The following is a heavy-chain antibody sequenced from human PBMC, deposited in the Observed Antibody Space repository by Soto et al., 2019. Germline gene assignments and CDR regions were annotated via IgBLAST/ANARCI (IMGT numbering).Heavy chain of an antibody. CDR3: FFFKAEDGIRYELSVSAFLLNRSSDL. D-gene: IGHD3-9*01. CDR2: ISASSRTL. J-gene: IGHJ2*01. V-gene: IGHV3-48*01. Sequence: EKGLEWISHISASSRTLFYADSVKGRFTISRDNAKNSLYLQMNSLRAEDTAVYYCFFFKAEDGIRYELSVSAFLLNRSSDL.